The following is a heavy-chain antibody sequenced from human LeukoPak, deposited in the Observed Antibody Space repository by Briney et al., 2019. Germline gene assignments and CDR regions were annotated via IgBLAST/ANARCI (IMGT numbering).Heavy chain of an antibody. J-gene: IGHJ3*02. Sequence: GGSLRLSCAASGFTFSSYNMNWVRQAPGKGLEWVSSISSSSSYIYYADSVKGRFTISRDNAKNSLYLQMNSLRAEDTAVYYCARGTTSRALDVSDIWGQGTMVTVSS. V-gene: IGHV3-21*01. CDR1: GFTFSSYN. D-gene: IGHD1-7*01. CDR2: ISSSSSYI. CDR3: ARGTTSRALDVSDI.